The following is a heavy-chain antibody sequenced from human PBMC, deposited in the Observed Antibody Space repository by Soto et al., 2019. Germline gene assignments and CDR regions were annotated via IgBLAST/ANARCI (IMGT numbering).Heavy chain of an antibody. Sequence: GGSFSGYYWSWLRQPPGKGLEWIGVINHSGSTNYNPSLKSRVTIPVDTSKNQFSLKLSSVTAEDTAVYYCARWARQQLVPAYYYGMNVWGQGTKVTVS. D-gene: IGHD6-13*01. CDR1: GGSFSGYY. V-gene: IGHV4-34*01. CDR2: INHSGST. CDR3: ARWARQQLVPAYYYGMNV. J-gene: IGHJ6*02.